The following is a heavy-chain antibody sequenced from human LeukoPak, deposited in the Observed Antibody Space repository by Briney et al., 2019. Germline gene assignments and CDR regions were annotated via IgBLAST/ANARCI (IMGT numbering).Heavy chain of an antibody. CDR1: GGSISSGGYY. V-gene: IGHV4-31*03. CDR3: ARRPVLAPPDY. D-gene: IGHD3-3*02. CDR2: IYYSGST. Sequence: SQTLSLTCTVSGGSISSGGYYWSWIRQHPGKGLEWIGHIYYSGSTYYNPSLKSRVTISVDTSKNQFSLKLSSVTAADTAVYYCARRPVLAPPDYWGQGSLVTVSS. J-gene: IGHJ4*02.